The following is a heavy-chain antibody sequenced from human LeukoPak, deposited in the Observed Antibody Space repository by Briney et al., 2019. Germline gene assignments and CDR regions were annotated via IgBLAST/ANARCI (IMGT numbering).Heavy chain of an antibody. CDR2: IWYGGSNK. J-gene: IGHJ4*02. V-gene: IGHV3-33*01. CDR1: GFTFSSYG. D-gene: IGHD6-13*01. CDR3: ARALYSSSWYYFDY. Sequence: GGSLRLSCAASGFTFSSYGMHWVRQATGKGLEWVAVIWYGGSNKYYADSVKGRFTISRDNSKNTLYLQMNSLRAEDTAVYYCARALYSSSWYYFDYWGQGTLVTVSS.